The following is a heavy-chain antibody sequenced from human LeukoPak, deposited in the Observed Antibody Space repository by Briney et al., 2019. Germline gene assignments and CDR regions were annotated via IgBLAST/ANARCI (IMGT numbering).Heavy chain of an antibody. Sequence: ASVKVSCKVSGYTLTELSMHWVRRAPGKGLEWMGGFDPEDGETIYAQKFQGRVTMTEDTSTDTAYMELSSLRSEDTAVYYCATGLRYSSGWSSLDYYGMDVWGQGTTVTVSS. CDR3: ATGLRYSSGWSSLDYYGMDV. CDR2: FDPEDGET. D-gene: IGHD6-19*01. CDR1: GYTLTELS. J-gene: IGHJ6*02. V-gene: IGHV1-24*01.